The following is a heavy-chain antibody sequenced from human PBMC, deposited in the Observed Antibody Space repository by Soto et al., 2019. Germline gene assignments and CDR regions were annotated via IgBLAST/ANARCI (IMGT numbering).Heavy chain of an antibody. CDR2: IIPIFGTA. CDR1: GGTFSSYA. Sequence: QVQLVQSGAEVKKPGSSVKVSCKASGGTFSSYAISWVRQAPGQGLEWMGGIIPIFGTANYAQKFQGRVTITADESTSTDYMELSSLRSEDTAVYYCARALSGHSSSWYGVYYYYYYGMDVWGQGTTVTVSS. CDR3: ARALSGHSSSWYGVYYYYYYGMDV. D-gene: IGHD6-13*01. V-gene: IGHV1-69*01. J-gene: IGHJ6*02.